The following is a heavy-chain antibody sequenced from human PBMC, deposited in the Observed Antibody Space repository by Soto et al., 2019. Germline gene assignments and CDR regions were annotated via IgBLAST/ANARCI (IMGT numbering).Heavy chain of an antibody. D-gene: IGHD3-3*01. J-gene: IGHJ6*02. CDR2: ISSSSSYI. CDR3: ARPNYDFWSGFSHPYYYGMDG. CDR1: GFTFSSYS. Sequence: PGGSLRLSCAASGFTFSSYSMTWVRQAPGKGLEWVSSISSSSSYIYYADSVRGRFTISRDNAKNSLYLQMNSLRAEDTAVYYCARPNYDFWSGFSHPYYYGMDGWGQGTTVTVSS. V-gene: IGHV3-21*01.